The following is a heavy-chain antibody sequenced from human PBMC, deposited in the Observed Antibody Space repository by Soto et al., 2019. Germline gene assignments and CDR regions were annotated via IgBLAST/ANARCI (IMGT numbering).Heavy chain of an antibody. CDR3: ARGPIRFGAQYYYYDMDV. CDR1: GFTFSVHY. J-gene: IGHJ6*02. D-gene: IGHD3-10*01. V-gene: IGHV3-72*01. CDR2: TRNKANSYTT. Sequence: EVQLVESGGGLVQPGGSLRLSCAASGFTFSVHYMDWVRQAPGKGLEWVGRTRNKANSYTTDYAASVKGRFTISRDESKNSLYLQMNSLKTEDTAVYDCARGPIRFGAQYYYYDMDVWGQGTTVAVSS.